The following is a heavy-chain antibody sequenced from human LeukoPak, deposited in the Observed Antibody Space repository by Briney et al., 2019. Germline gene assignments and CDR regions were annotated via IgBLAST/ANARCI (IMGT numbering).Heavy chain of an antibody. Sequence: PSETLSLTCTVSGGSISSSSYYWGWIRQPPGKGLEWIGSIYYSGSTYYNPSLKSRVTISVDTSKNQFSLKLSSVTAADTAVYYCARHYDSSGYTDYWGQGTLVTVSS. D-gene: IGHD3-22*01. J-gene: IGHJ4*02. V-gene: IGHV4-39*07. CDR3: ARHYDSSGYTDY. CDR2: IYYSGST. CDR1: GGSISSSSYY.